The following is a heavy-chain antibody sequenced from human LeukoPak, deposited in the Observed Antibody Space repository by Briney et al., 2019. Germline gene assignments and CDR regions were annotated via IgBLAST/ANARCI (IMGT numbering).Heavy chain of an antibody. V-gene: IGHV4-61*01. J-gene: IGHJ6*02. D-gene: IGHD2-15*01. CDR2: IYYSGTT. CDR3: ARVPQESYCSSGTCYHHYYGMDV. Sequence: PSETLSLTCTVSGGSVSSGSYYWSWIRQPPGKELEWIGYIYYSGTTNYNPSLNSRVTISVDTSKNQFSLKLSSVTATDTAVYYCARVPQESYCSSGTCYHHYYGMDVWGQGTTVTVSS. CDR1: GGSVSSGSYY.